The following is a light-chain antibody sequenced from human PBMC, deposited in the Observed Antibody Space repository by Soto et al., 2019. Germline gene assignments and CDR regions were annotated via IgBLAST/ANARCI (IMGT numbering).Light chain of an antibody. CDR3: SSYTNSDILLV. V-gene: IGLV2-14*01. CDR1: SSDVGGYNY. J-gene: IGLJ2*01. Sequence: QSVLTQPVSVSGSPGQSITISCTGTSSDVGGYNYVSWYQQHPGKAPKLMIYEVTKRPSGVSNRFSGSKSGNTASLTISGLQAEDESDYYCSSYTNSDILLVFGGGTKLTVL. CDR2: EVT.